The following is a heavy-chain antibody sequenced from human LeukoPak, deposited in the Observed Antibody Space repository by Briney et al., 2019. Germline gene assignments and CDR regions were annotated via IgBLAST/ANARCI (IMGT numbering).Heavy chain of an antibody. D-gene: IGHD3-10*01. CDR3: ARKLGGSGSYSDWFDP. Sequence: SETLSLTCAVYGGSFSGYYWSWIRQPPGKGLEWIGEINHSGSTNYNPSLKSRVTISVDTSKNQFSLKLSSVTAADTAVYYCARKLGGSGSYSDWFDPWGQGTLVTVSS. CDR2: INHSGST. CDR1: GGSFSGYY. J-gene: IGHJ5*02. V-gene: IGHV4-34*01.